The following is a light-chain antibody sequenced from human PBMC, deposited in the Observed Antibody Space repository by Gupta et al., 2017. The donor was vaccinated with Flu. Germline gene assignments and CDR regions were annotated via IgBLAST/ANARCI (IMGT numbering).Light chain of an antibody. CDR3: ATYDSLNTYV. Sequence: GGASNIGSSSVNWYQQLPRTAPKLIIYSNDRRRSGVPDRFSGSKTGTSASLAISGLQSEDEAVYYCATYDSLNTYVFGSGTEVTVL. V-gene: IGLV1-44*01. J-gene: IGLJ1*01. CDR1: ASNIGSSS. CDR2: SND.